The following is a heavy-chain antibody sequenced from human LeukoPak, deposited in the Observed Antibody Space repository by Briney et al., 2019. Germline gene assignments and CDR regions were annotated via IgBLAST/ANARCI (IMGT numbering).Heavy chain of an antibody. D-gene: IGHD3-3*02. Sequence: SVKVSCKASGGTFSSYAISWVRQAPGQGLEWMGGIIPIFGTANYAQKFQGRVTITADESTSTAYMELSSLRFDDTAVYYCASGRTIFYYYMDVWGKGTTVTISS. CDR1: GGTFSSYA. V-gene: IGHV1-69*13. CDR3: ASGRTIFYYYMDV. CDR2: IIPIFGTA. J-gene: IGHJ6*03.